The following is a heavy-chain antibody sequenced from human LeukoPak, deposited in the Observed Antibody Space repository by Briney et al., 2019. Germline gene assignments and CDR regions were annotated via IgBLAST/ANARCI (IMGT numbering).Heavy chain of an antibody. CDR1: GFTFDNYA. J-gene: IGHJ6*04. Sequence: GGSLRLSCAASGFTFDNYAMSWVRQAPGKGLEWVSSISASGGSRYYADSVKGRFTISRDNSNKILYLQMNSLRAEDTAVYYCAKCLSMIRGLRGTYYYYGMDVWGRGTTVTVSS. CDR2: ISASGGSR. V-gene: IGHV3-23*01. CDR3: AKCLSMIRGLRGTYYYYGMDV. D-gene: IGHD3-10*01.